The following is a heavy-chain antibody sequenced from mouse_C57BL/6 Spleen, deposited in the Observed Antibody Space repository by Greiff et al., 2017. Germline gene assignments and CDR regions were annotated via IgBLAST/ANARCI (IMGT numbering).Heavy chain of an antibody. CDR1: GFNIKDYY. D-gene: IGHD1-1*01. V-gene: IGHV14-1*01. Sequence: VQLQQSGAELVRPGASVKLSCTASGFNIKDYYMHWVKQRPEQGLEWIGRIDPEDGDTEYAPKFQGKATMTADPSSNTAYLPLSSLTSEDTAVYYCTLYYYGSSPFDDWGQGTTLTVSS. J-gene: IGHJ2*01. CDR3: TLYYYGSSPFDD. CDR2: IDPEDGDT.